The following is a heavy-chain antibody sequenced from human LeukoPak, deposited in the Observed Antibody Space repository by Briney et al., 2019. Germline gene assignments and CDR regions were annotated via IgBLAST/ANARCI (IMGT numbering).Heavy chain of an antibody. CDR2: MNPNSGNT. Sequence: ASVKVSCKASGFTFTNNDINWVRQAPGQGLEWMGWMNPNSGNTGYGQKFQGRVTMTRNTSISAAYTELSSLRSDDTAMYYCAQREAGFDYWGQGTLVTVSS. V-gene: IGHV1-8*01. CDR3: AQREAGFDY. D-gene: IGHD6-25*01. J-gene: IGHJ4*02. CDR1: GFTFTNND.